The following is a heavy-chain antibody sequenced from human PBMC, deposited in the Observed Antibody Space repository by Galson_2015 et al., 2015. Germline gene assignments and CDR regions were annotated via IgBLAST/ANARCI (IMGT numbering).Heavy chain of an antibody. V-gene: IGHV3-33*01. Sequence: VIWYDGSNKYYADSVKGRFTVSRDNAKNSLYLQMNSLRAEDTAVYYCARDRGFDYWGQGTLVTVSS. J-gene: IGHJ4*02. CDR2: IWYDGSNK. D-gene: IGHD5-24*01. CDR3: ARDRGFDY.